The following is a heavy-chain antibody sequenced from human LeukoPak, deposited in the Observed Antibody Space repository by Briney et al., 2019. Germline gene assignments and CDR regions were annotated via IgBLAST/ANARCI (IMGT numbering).Heavy chain of an antibody. CDR3: AREFPSSSNWYAKWFDP. D-gene: IGHD6-13*01. Sequence: RASVKVSCKASGYTFISYDINWVRQATGQGLEWMGWMNPNTGGTNFAQKFQGRVTMTRDTSISTASMELSRLTFDDTAVYYCAREFPSSSNWYAKWFDPWGQGTLVTVSS. CDR2: MNPNTGGT. CDR1: GYTFISYD. J-gene: IGHJ5*02. V-gene: IGHV1-2*02.